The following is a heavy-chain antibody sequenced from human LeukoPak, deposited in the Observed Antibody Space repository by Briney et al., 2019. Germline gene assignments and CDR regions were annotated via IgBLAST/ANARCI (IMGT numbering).Heavy chain of an antibody. Sequence: GGSLRLSCAASGFTFTSYWMTWVRQAPGKGLEWVANIKQDGSEKYYVDSVKGRFTISRDNSKNTLYLQMNGLRAEDTAVYYCATSAGGGYHYFDYWGQGILVTVSS. CDR2: IKQDGSEK. J-gene: IGHJ4*02. V-gene: IGHV3-7*03. D-gene: IGHD3-22*01. CDR3: ATSAGGGYHYFDY. CDR1: GFTFTSYW.